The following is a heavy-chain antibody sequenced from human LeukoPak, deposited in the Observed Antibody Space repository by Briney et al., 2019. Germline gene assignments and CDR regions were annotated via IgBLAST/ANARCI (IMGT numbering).Heavy chain of an antibody. CDR1: GGSMSSYY. J-gene: IGHJ3*02. CDR2: IYDSGST. CDR3: ASLTTADAFDI. V-gene: IGHV4-59*01. Sequence: SETLSLTCTVSGGSMSSYYWSWIRQPPGKGLEWIGYIYDSGSTNYNPSLKSRVTISVDTSKNQFSLKVSSVTAADTAVYYCASLTTADAFDIWGQGTMVTVSS. D-gene: IGHD3-22*01.